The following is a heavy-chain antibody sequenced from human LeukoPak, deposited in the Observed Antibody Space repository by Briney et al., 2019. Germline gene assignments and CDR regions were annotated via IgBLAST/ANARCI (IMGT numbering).Heavy chain of an antibody. J-gene: IGHJ4*02. CDR3: ARWDIVATTDY. V-gene: IGHV1-2*02. CDR2: INPNSGGT. D-gene: IGHD5-12*01. Sequence: ASVKVSCKASGYTFTGYYMHWVRQAPGQGLEWMGWINPNSGGTNYAQKFQGRVTMTTDTSTSTAYMELRSLRSDDTAVYYCARWDIVATTDYWGQGTLVTVSS. CDR1: GYTFTGYY.